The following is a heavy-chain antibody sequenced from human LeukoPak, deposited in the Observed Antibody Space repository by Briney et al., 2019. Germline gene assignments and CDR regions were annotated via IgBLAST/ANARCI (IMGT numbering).Heavy chain of an antibody. CDR2: IYYSGST. V-gene: IGHV4-39*01. CDR3: GRGEYYYYYYMDV. CDR1: GGSISSSSYY. Sequence: PSETLSLTCTVSGGSISSSSYYWGWIRQPPGQGLEWIGSIYYSGSTYYNPSLKSRVTISVDTSKNQFSLKLSSVTAADTAIYYCGRGEYYYYYYMDVWGKGTTVTVSS. D-gene: IGHD2/OR15-2a*01. J-gene: IGHJ6*03.